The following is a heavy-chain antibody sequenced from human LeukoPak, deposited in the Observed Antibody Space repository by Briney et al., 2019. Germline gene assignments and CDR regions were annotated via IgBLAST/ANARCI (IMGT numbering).Heavy chain of an antibody. CDR1: GGSISSYY. J-gene: IGHJ6*03. CDR3: ARSGRFNDFWSGSSLLYYYYYMDV. V-gene: IGHV4-59*01. CDR2: IYYSGST. D-gene: IGHD3-3*01. Sequence: SETLSLTCTVPGGSISSYYWSWIRQPPGKGLGWIGYIYYSGSTNYNPSLKSRVTISVDTSKNQFSLKLSSVTAADTAVYYCARSGRFNDFWSGSSLLYYYYYMDVWGKGTTVTVSS.